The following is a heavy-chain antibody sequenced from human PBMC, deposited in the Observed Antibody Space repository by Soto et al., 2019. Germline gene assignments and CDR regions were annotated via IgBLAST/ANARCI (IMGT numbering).Heavy chain of an antibody. CDR3: ARGYDFWSGYFRYSYGMDV. CDR1: GGSFSGYY. J-gene: IGHJ6*02. V-gene: IGHV4-34*01. D-gene: IGHD3-3*01. CDR2: INHSGST. Sequence: SETLSLTCAVYGGSFSGYYWSWIRQPPGKGLEWIGEINHSGSTNYNPSLKSRVTISVDTSKNQFSLKLSSVTAADTAVYYCARGYDFWSGYFRYSYGMDVWGQGTTVTVSS.